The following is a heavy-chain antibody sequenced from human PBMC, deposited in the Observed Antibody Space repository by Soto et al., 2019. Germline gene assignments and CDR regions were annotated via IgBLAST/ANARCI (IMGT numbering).Heavy chain of an antibody. Sequence: GGSLRLSCAASGFTFTNYAMTWVRQAPGKGLEWVTGVSGSGRMKYYADSVKGHFTISRYNAKNTLFRHTHTLTPHDTAVYSRARESDRPGQVPMAGDFWDQECLVT. CDR3: ARESDRPGQVPMAGDF. V-gene: IGHV3-23*01. D-gene: IGHD2-8*01. J-gene: IGHJ4*02. CDR1: GFTFTNYA. CDR2: VSGSGRMK.